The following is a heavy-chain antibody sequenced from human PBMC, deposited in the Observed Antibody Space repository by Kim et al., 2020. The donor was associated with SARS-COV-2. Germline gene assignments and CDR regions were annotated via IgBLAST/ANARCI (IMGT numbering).Heavy chain of an antibody. CDR2: GSGGST. J-gene: IGHJ4*02. CDR3: AKASDY. Sequence: GSGGSTYNADPVKGQFTIARVNSKNTLYLQMNSLRAEDAAVYYCAKASDYWGQGTLVTVSS. V-gene: IGHV3-23*01.